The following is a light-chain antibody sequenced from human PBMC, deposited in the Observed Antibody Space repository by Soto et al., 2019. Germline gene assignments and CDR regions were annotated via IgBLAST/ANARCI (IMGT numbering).Light chain of an antibody. CDR2: DVN. J-gene: IGLJ3*02. CDR3: CSYAGSYNLEV. Sequence: QSVLTQPRSVSGSPGQSVTISCTGTSRDVGGYDFVSWYQKHPGKALRLMIYDVNKRPSGVPDRFSGSKSGSSASLTISGLQPEDEADYYCCSYAGSYNLEVFGGGTQLTVL. CDR1: SRDVGGYDF. V-gene: IGLV2-11*01.